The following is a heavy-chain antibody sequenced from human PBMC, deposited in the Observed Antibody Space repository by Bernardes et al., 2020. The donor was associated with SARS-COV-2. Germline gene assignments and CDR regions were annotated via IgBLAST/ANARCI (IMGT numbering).Heavy chain of an antibody. CDR2: IYPGDSDT. CDR1: GYSFGSYW. D-gene: IGHD6-13*01. CDR3: ARLKQPAAGTYFYYGMDV. Sequence: ISYKASGYSFGSYWIVWVRQMPGTGLEWMGIIYPGDSDTRYSPSFQGQVTISADKSINTAYVQWTSLKASDTAMYYCARLKQPAAGTYFYYGMDVWGLGTTVIVSS. J-gene: IGHJ6*02. V-gene: IGHV5-51*01.